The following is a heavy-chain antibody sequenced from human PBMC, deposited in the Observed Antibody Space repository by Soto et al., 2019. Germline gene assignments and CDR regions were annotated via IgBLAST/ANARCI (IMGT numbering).Heavy chain of an antibody. CDR2: ISWDSGSI. D-gene: IGHD2-21*01. J-gene: IGHJ4*02. CDR1: GFRFDEYP. V-gene: IGHV3-9*01. Sequence: QLVESGGGLVQPGRSLRLSCVASGFRFDEYPIHWVRQAPGKGLEWVSGISWDSGSINYAGSVRGRFTVSRDNAKNSLYLHMTSLRSEDTAFYYCAKIVTRHSLVPVFDQWGQGALVSVSS. CDR3: AKIVTRHSLVPVFDQ.